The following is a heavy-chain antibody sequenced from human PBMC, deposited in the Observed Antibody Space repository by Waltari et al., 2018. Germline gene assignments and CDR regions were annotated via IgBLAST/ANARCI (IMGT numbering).Heavy chain of an antibody. CDR3: ARRHDYYDSSGHDH. J-gene: IGHJ4*02. V-gene: IGHV4-39*01. CDR1: GGSVSNSDYY. D-gene: IGHD3-22*01. Sequence: QLEESGPGHLKPLETLSLTCSVSGGSVSNSDYYWAWIRQPPGKGLEWIGSINHSGTTAYNPSLKRRVVLSVDTSQNQFSLRLTSVTAADTAVYFCARRHDYYDSSGHDHWGQGALVTVSS. CDR2: INHSGTT.